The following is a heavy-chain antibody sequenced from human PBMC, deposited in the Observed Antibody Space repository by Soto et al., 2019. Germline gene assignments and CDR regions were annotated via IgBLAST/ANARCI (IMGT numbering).Heavy chain of an antibody. CDR2: IDPSDSQT. V-gene: IGHV5-10-1*01. J-gene: IGHJ4*02. CDR3: ARQIYDSDTGPNFQYYFDS. D-gene: IGHD3-22*01. Sequence: PGESLKISCKGSGYSFAGYWITWVRQKPGKGLERMGRIDPSDSQTYYSPSFRGHVTISVTKSITTVFLQWSSLRASDTAMYYCARQIYDSDTGPNFQYYFDSWGQGTPVTSPQ. CDR1: GYSFAGYW.